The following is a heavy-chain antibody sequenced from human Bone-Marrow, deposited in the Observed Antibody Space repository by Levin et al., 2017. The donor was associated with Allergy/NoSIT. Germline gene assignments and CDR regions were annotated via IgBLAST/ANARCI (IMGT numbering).Heavy chain of an antibody. CDR2: INRDGGDG. Sequence: GGSLSLSCASSGFTFSGYWMAWVRQAPGKGLEWVANINRDGGDGYYVDSVKGRFTISRDNARNSLDLQMNSLRVEDTAVYYCARNGAWSFEFWGQGTLVTVSS. V-gene: IGHV3-7*02. J-gene: IGHJ4*02. D-gene: IGHD2-8*01. CDR1: GFTFSGYW. CDR3: ARNGAWSFEF.